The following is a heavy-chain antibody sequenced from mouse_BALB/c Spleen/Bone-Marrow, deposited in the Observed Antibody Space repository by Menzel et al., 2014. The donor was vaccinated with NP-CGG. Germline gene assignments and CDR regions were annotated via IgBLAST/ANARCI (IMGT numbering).Heavy chain of an antibody. CDR3: AASGYYGSSYFDY. J-gene: IGHJ2*01. V-gene: IGHV1-20*02. CDR2: INPYNGYT. CDR1: GYSFTGYF. D-gene: IGHD1-1*01. Sequence: VQLQQSGPELVKPGASVKISCKASGYSFTGYFMNWVMQSHGKSLEWIGRINPYNGYTFYNQKFKGKATLTVDKSSSTADMELRSLASEESAVFYCAASGYYGSSYFDYWGQGTPLTVSS.